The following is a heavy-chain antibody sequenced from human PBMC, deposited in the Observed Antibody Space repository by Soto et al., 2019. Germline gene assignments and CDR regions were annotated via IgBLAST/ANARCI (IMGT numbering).Heavy chain of an antibody. CDR1: GGSFSGYY. V-gene: IGHV4-34*01. CDR3: ARGPRYGSGANWFDP. D-gene: IGHD3-10*01. J-gene: IGHJ5*02. CDR2: INHSGST. Sequence: PSETLSLTCAVYGGSFSGYYWSWIRQPPGKGLEWIGEINHSGSTNYNPSLKSRVTISVDTSKNQFSLKLSSVTAADTAVYYCARGPRYGSGANWFDPWGQGTLVTVSS.